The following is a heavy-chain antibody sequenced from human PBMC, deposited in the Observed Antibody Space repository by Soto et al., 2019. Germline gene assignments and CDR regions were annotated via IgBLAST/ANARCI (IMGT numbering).Heavy chain of an antibody. V-gene: IGHV5-51*01. D-gene: IGHD6-13*01. CDR1: WDTFPNFW. J-gene: IGHJ4*02. CDR2: IYPRDSDI. Sequence: GESLKISCEVSWDTFPNFWIGWVRQMPGKGLEWIGSIYPRDSDIRYSPSLQGQVTISADKSISTAYLQWSSLKAAETAMYYCARQHPINIHAWYIWGQGTLVTVSS. CDR3: ARQHPINIHAWYI.